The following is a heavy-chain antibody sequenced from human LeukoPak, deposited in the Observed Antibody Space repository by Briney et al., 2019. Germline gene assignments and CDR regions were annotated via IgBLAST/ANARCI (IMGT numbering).Heavy chain of an antibody. Sequence: ASVKVSCKASGYTFTGYYMHWVRQAPGQGLEWMGRINPNSGGTNYAQKFQGRVTMTRDTSISTAYMELSRLRSDDTAVYYCARDWVQGEYSYGYNWFDPWGQGTLVTVSS. CDR3: ARDWVQGEYSYGYNWFDP. CDR2: INPNSGGT. CDR1: GYTFTGYY. D-gene: IGHD5-18*01. J-gene: IGHJ5*02. V-gene: IGHV1-2*06.